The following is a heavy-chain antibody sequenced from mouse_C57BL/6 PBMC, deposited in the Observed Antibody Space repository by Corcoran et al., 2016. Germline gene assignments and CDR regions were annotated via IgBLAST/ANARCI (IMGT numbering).Heavy chain of an antibody. CDR3: ARFYYGSSYYAMDY. CDR1: GYTFTNYW. V-gene: IGHV1-63*01. J-gene: IGHJ4*01. Sequence: QVQLQQSGAELVRPGTSVKMSCKASGYTFTNYWIGWAKQRPGHGLEWIGDIYPGGGYTNYNEKFKGNATLTADKSSSTAYMQFSSLTSEDSAIYYCARFYYGSSYYAMDYWGQGTSVTVSS. CDR2: IYPGGGYT. D-gene: IGHD1-1*01.